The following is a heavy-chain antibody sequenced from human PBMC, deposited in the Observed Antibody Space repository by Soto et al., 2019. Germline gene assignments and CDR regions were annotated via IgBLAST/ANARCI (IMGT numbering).Heavy chain of an antibody. Sequence: LGESLKISCEGSGYTFANYWVGWVRQMPGKGLEWMGIIYPGDSDTRYSPSFQGQVTISADKSINTAYLQWNSLKASDTAVYFCARSEYSTSSGLDFWGQGTLVTVSS. CDR1: GYTFANYW. V-gene: IGHV5-51*01. D-gene: IGHD6-6*01. J-gene: IGHJ4*02. CDR2: IYPGDSDT. CDR3: ARSEYSTSSGLDF.